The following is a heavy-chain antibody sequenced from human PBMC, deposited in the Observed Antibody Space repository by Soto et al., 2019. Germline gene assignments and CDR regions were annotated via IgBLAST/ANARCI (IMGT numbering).Heavy chain of an antibody. D-gene: IGHD2-2*01. V-gene: IGHV3-21*01. Sequence: GGSLRLSCAASGFTFSSYSMNWVRQAPGKGLEWVSSISSSSSYIYYADSVKDRFTISRDNAKNSLYLQMNSLRAEDTAVYYCAVQDPAAIDYWGQGTLVTVSS. J-gene: IGHJ4*02. CDR3: AVQDPAAIDY. CDR1: GFTFSSYS. CDR2: ISSSSSYI.